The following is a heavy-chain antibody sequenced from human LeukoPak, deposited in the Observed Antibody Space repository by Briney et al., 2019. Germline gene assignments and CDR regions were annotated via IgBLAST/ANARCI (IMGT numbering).Heavy chain of an antibody. V-gene: IGHV5-51*01. J-gene: IGHJ4*02. CDR1: GYSFTNYW. CDR3: ARGGPSYALDY. Sequence: GESLKISCKGSGYSFTNYWIGWVRQMPGKGLEWMGIIYAGDSDTRYSPSFQGQVTISADKSIDTAYLQWSSLKASDTAIYYCARGGPSYALDYWGREPWSPSPQ. D-gene: IGHD2-2*01. CDR2: IYAGDSDT.